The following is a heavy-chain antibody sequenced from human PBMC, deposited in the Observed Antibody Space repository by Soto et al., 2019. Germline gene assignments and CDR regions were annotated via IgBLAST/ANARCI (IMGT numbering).Heavy chain of an antibody. Sequence: GGSLRLSCAASGFTFTSYAMSWVRQAPGKGLEWVSTISGSGFSTYYADSVKGRFTISRDTSRNTLYLQMNSLRAEDTALYYCAKEKYSRSWFFDYWGQGALVTVSS. CDR1: GFTFTSYA. J-gene: IGHJ4*02. V-gene: IGHV3-23*01. CDR2: ISGSGFST. CDR3: AKEKYSRSWFFDY. D-gene: IGHD6-13*01.